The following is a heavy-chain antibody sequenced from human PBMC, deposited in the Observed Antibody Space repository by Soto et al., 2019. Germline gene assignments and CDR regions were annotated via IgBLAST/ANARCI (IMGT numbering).Heavy chain of an antibody. V-gene: IGHV4-34*01. Sequence: SETLSLTCAVYGGSFSGYYWSWIRQPPGKGLEWIGEINHSGSTNYNPSLKSRVTISVDTSKNQFSLKLSSVTAADTAVYYCAKFAPATRVWFDPWGQGTLVTGSS. CDR1: GGSFSGYY. J-gene: IGHJ5*02. CDR3: AKFAPATRVWFDP. D-gene: IGHD1-1*01. CDR2: INHSGST.